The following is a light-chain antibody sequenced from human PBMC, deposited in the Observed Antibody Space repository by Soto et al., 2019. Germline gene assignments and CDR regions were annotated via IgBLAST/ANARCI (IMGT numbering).Light chain of an antibody. Sequence: EIALPQSPATLSLPPGERATLSCRASQSVSSNLAWYQQKPGQAPRLLIYDASNRAAGIPARFSGSWSGTDVTLTISSLEPEDFGVYYCQQRSSWPPWTFGQGTKVEIK. CDR1: QSVSSN. CDR3: QQRSSWPPWT. J-gene: IGKJ1*01. V-gene: IGKV3-11*01. CDR2: DAS.